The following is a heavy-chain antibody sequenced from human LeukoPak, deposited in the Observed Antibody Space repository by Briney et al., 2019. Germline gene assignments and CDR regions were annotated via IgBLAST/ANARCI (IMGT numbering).Heavy chain of an antibody. CDR2: IYYSGST. D-gene: IGHD3-22*01. J-gene: IGHJ4*02. CDR3: ARGRHYYDSSGYFPFDY. CDR1: GGSISSGGYY. V-gene: IGHV4-31*03. Sequence: SETLSLTCTVSGGSISSGGYYWSWIRQHPGKGLEWIVYIYYSGSTYYNPSLKSRVTISVDTSKNQFSLKLSSVTAADTAVYYCARGRHYYDSSGYFPFDYWGQGTLVTVSS.